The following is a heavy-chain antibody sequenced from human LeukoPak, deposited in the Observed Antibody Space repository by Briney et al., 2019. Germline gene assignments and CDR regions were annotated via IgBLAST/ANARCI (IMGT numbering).Heavy chain of an antibody. CDR3: ARSVVAANARHYYYYGMDV. CDR1: GFTFSSYA. D-gene: IGHD2-15*01. CDR2: ISGSGGST. J-gene: IGHJ6*02. Sequence: GGSLRLSCAASGFTFSSYAMSWVRQAPGKGLEWVSAISGSGGSTYYADSVKGRFTISRDNSKNTLYLQMNSLRAEDTAVYYCARSVVAANARHYYYYGMDVWGQGTTVTVSS. V-gene: IGHV3-23*01.